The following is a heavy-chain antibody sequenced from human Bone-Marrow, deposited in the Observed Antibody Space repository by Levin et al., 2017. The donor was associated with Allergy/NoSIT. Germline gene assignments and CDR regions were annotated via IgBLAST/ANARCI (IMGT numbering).Heavy chain of an antibody. CDR1: GFNFANFA. CDR2: ISGDGATT. CDR3: AKDFSGAASFFDY. V-gene: IGHV3-43D*03. J-gene: IGHJ4*02. D-gene: IGHD6-25*01. Sequence: QPGGSLRLSCAASGFNFANFAMHWVRQTPGKSLEWVSLISGDGATTHYSDSVKGRFTISRDSSRNSLYLQMNSLRPEDTALYYCAKDFSGAASFFDYWGQGTLVTVSS.